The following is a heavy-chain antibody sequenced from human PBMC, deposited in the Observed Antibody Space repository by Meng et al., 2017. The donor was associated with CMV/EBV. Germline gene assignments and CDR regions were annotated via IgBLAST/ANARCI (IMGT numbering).Heavy chain of an antibody. CDR1: TSGVG. Sequence: TSGVGGGWIRQPPGKALEWLALIYWNDDKRYSPSLKSRLTITKDTSKNQVVLTMTNMDPVDTATYYCAHRRGVDFWSGFPTDWFDPWGQGTLVTVSS. CDR2: IYWNDDK. D-gene: IGHD3-3*01. V-gene: IGHV2-5*01. CDR3: AHRRGVDFWSGFPTDWFDP. J-gene: IGHJ5*02.